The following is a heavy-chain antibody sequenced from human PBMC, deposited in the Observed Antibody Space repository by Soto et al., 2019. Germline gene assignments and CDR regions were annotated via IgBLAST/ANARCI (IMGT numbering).Heavy chain of an antibody. CDR1: GFTFSSYG. CDR2: IWYDGSNK. V-gene: IGHV3-33*01. CDR3: ARDPVWFGELLPPSGWFDP. J-gene: IGHJ5*02. Sequence: QVQLVESGGGVVQPGRSLRLSCAASGFTFSSYGMHWVRQAPGKGLEWVAVIWYDGSNKYYADSVKGRFTISRDNSKNTLYLQMNSLRAEDTAVYYCARDPVWFGELLPPSGWFDPWGQGTLVTVSS. D-gene: IGHD3-10*01.